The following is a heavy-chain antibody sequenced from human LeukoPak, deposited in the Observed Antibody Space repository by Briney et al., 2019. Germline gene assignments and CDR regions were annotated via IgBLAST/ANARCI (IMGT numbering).Heavy chain of an antibody. CDR2: ISSSSSTI. CDR3: ARDEGYSYGYSEVDY. CDR1: GFTFSSYS. J-gene: IGHJ4*02. Sequence: GGSLRLSCAASGFTFSSYSMNWVRQAPGKGLEWVSYISSSSSTIYYADSVKGRFTISRDNAKNSLYLQMNSLRAEDTAVYYCARDEGYSYGYSEVDYWGQGTLVTVSS. V-gene: IGHV3-48*01. D-gene: IGHD5-18*01.